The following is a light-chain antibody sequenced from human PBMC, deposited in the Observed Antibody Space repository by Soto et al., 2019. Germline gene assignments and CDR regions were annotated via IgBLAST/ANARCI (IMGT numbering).Light chain of an antibody. CDR1: QTVTSNY. CDR2: AAN. J-gene: IGKJ1*01. Sequence: EIVLTQSPGTLSVSPGERAALSCKASQTVTSNYLAWYQQRPGQAPRLLIYAANRRATGSPDRLTGSGSGTDFNLTIHSLESEDSGVYYCQQYAGAPWTFGQGTRVEIK. CDR3: QQYAGAPWT. V-gene: IGKV3-20*01.